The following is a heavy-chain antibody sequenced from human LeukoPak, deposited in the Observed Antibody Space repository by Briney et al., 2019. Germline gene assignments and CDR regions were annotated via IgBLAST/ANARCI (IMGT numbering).Heavy chain of an antibody. CDR1: GGTFSSYA. V-gene: IGHV1-69*06. CDR3: ARCRTRIAVAGTDAFDI. J-gene: IGHJ3*02. D-gene: IGHD6-19*01. CDR2: IIPIFGTA. Sequence: ASVKVSCKASGGTFSSYAISWVRQAPGQGPEWMGGIIPIFGTANYAQKLQGRVTITADKSTSTAYMELSSLRSEDTAVYYCARCRTRIAVAGTDAFDIWGQGTMVTVSS.